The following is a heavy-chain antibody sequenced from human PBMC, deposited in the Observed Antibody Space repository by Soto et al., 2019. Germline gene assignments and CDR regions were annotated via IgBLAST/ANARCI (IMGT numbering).Heavy chain of an antibody. CDR1: GFTFSDFY. Sequence: QVQLVESGGGLVKPGGSLRLSCAASGFTFSDFYMSWIRQAPGKGLEWLSYISGNGRTMYYADSLKGRFTISRDNTKKSLYLEMTSLRADDSAMYYCARDGRGPSALDLWGQGTLVTVSS. D-gene: IGHD1-26*01. V-gene: IGHV3-11*01. CDR2: ISGNGRTM. CDR3: ARDGRGPSALDL. J-gene: IGHJ5*02.